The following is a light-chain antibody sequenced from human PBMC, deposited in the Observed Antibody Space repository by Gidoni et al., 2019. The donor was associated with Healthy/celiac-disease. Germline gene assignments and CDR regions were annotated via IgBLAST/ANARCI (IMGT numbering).Light chain of an antibody. J-gene: IGKJ1*01. CDR2: AAS. CDR3: QQYYSYPWT. Sequence: AIRMTQSPSSLSASTGDRVTITCRSSQGISSYLAWYQQKPGEAPKLLIYAASTLQSGVPSRFSGSGSGTDFTLTISCLQSEDFATYYCQQYYSYPWTFXXXTKVEIK. V-gene: IGKV1-8*01. CDR1: QGISSY.